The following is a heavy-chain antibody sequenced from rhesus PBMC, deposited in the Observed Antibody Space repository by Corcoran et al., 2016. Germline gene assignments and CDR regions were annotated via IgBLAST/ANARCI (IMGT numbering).Heavy chain of an antibody. D-gene: IGHD6-25*01. V-gene: IGHV4-57*01. CDR1: GGSVSSSNW. J-gene: IGHJ4*01. CDR3: ARVRMAAAAFPDY. Sequence: QLQLQESGPGLVKPSETLSLTCAVSGGSVSSSNWWSWLRPPPGKGLEWIGRISGCGGGTSYTPSIARRVTISTDTSKNRFSLKVSSVTAADAAVYYCARVRMAAAAFPDYWGQGVLVTVSS. CDR2: ISGCGGGT.